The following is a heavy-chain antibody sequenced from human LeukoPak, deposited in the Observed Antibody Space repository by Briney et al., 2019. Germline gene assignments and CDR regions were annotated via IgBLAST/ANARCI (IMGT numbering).Heavy chain of an antibody. CDR1: GFTFSSYG. Sequence: GGSLRLSCAASGFTFSSYGMHWVRQAPGKGLEWVAFIRYDGSNKYYADSVKGRFTISRDNSKNTLYLQMNSLRAEDTAVYYCAKRGITIFGVATTEDYWGQGTLVTVSS. V-gene: IGHV3-30*02. D-gene: IGHD3-3*01. CDR2: IRYDGSNK. CDR3: AKRGITIFGVATTEDY. J-gene: IGHJ4*02.